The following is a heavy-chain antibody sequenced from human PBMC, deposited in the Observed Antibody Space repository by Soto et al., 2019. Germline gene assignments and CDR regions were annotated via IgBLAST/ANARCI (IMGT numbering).Heavy chain of an antibody. D-gene: IGHD3-9*01. CDR3: AIAPPYILTGPYYFDY. V-gene: IGHV4-31*03. J-gene: IGHJ4*02. Sequence: SETLSLTCTVSGGSISSGGYYWSWIRQHPGKGLEWIGYIYYSGSTYYNPSLKSRVTISVDTSKNQFSLKLSSVTAADTAVYYCAIAPPYILTGPYYFDYWGQGTLVTVSS. CDR1: GGSISSGGYY. CDR2: IYYSGST.